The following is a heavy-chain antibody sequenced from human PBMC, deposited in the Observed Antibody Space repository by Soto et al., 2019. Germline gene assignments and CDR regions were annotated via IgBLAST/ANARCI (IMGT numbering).Heavy chain of an antibody. V-gene: IGHV4-31*03. CDR2: IYYSGST. CDR3: DRDWSAYVRWHTSIQYNWFDP. D-gene: IGHD3-16*01. J-gene: IGHJ5*02. Sequence: PSETLSLTCTVSGGSISSGGYYWSWIRQHPGKGLEWIGYIYYSGSTYYNPSLKSRVTISVDTSKNQFSLKLSSVTAEDTAVYYRDRDWSAYVRWHTSIQYNWFDPWGQGPLVTVSA. CDR1: GGSISSGGYY.